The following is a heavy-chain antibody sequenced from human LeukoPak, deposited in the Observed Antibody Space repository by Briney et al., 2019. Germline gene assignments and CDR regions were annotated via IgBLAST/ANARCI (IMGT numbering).Heavy chain of an antibody. V-gene: IGHV4-38-2*02. CDR2: IYYSGST. CDR1: GYSISSGYY. D-gene: IGHD2-15*01. Sequence: SETLSLTCTVSGYSISSGYYWGWIRQPPGKGLEWIGSIYYSGSTYYYPSLKSRVTISVDTSKNQFSPKLSSVTAADTAVYYCARRVAARNWFDPWGQGTLVTVSS. CDR3: ARRVAARNWFDP. J-gene: IGHJ5*02.